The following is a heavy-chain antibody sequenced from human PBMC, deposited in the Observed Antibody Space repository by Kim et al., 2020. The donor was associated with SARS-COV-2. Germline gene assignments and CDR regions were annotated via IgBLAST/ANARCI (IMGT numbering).Heavy chain of an antibody. J-gene: IGHJ4*02. CDR2: IHHTGNT. CDR3: SRRPVFDAYYDY. D-gene: IGHD3-16*01. Sequence: SETLSLTCTVSGDFSRDYYWSWVRQAPGKGLEWIGYIHHTGNTNYNASLKSRLTISMDTPKKQFSLILSSVSAADTAVYYCSRRPVFDAYYDYWCQGTLV. CDR1: GDFSRDYY. V-gene: IGHV4-59*01.